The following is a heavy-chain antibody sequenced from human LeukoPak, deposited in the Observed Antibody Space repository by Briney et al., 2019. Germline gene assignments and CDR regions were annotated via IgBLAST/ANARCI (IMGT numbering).Heavy chain of an antibody. CDR3: ARGGIDSSGYPFDY. D-gene: IGHD3-22*01. Sequence: SETLSLTCAVYGGSFSGYYWSWIRQPPGKGLEWIGEINHSGSTNYNPSLKSRVTISVDTSKNQFSLKLSSVTAADTAVYYCARGGIDSSGYPFDYWGQGTLVTVSS. J-gene: IGHJ4*02. V-gene: IGHV4-34*01. CDR2: INHSGST. CDR1: GGSFSGYY.